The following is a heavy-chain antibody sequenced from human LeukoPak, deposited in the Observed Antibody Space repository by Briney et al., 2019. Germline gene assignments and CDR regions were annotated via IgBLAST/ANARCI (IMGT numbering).Heavy chain of an antibody. CDR2: IRYDGSNK. J-gene: IGHJ4*02. CDR1: GFTFSSYG. D-gene: IGHD2-21*01. V-gene: IGHV3-30*02. Sequence: PGGSLRLSCAASGFTFSSYGMHWVRQAPGKGLEWVAFIRYDGSNKYYADSVKGRFTISRDNSKNTLYLQMNSLRAEDTAVYYCANSLPSKLSKAFDYWGQGTLVTVSS. CDR3: ANSLPSKLSKAFDY.